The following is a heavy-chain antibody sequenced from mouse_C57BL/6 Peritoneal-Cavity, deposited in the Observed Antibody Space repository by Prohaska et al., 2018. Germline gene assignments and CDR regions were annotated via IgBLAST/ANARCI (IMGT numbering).Heavy chain of an antibody. CDR3: TGWFAY. Sequence: EVKLEESGGGLVQPGGSMKHSCVASGFTFSNYWMNWVRQSPEKGLEWVAQIRLKSDNYATHYSESVKVRFTISRDDSKSSVYLQMNNLRAEDTGIYYCTGWFAYWGQGTLVTVSA. CDR2: IRLKSDNYAT. J-gene: IGHJ3*01. CDR1: GFTFSNYW. V-gene: IGHV6-3*01.